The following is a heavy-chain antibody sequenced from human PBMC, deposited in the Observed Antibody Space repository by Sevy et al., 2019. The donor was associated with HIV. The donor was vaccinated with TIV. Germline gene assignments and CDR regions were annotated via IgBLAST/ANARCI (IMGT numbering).Heavy chain of an antibody. Sequence: GGSLRLSCTASGLTFSDYAMSWVRQAPGKGLEWLGLIRSKTFRGTTEYAAYVKGRLTSSRDDSENIAYLQMNSLNTENTAVYYCAVAEDQLLSPFDSWGQGTLVIVSS. CDR3: AVAEDQLLSPFDS. D-gene: IGHD2-2*01. CDR1: GLTFSDYA. V-gene: IGHV3-49*04. J-gene: IGHJ4*02. CDR2: IRSKTFRGTT.